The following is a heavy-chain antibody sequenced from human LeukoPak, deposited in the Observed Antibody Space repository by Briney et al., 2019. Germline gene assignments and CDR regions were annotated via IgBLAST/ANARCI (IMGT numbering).Heavy chain of an antibody. CDR2: ISYDGSNK. CDR1: GFTFSSYA. J-gene: IGHJ3*02. V-gene: IGHV3-30-3*01. CDR3: ARDPPPRGYYDFWSGYYGAFDI. Sequence: GGSLRLSCAASGFTFSSYAMHWVRQAPGKGLEWVAVISYDGSNKYYADSVKGRFTISRDNSKNTLYLQMNSLRAEDTAVYYCARDPPPRGYYDFWSGYYGAFDIWGQGTMVTVSS. D-gene: IGHD3-3*01.